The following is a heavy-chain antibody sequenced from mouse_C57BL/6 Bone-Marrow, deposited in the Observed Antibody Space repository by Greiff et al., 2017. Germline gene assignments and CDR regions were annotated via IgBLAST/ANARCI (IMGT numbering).Heavy chain of an antibody. V-gene: IGHV5-17*01. CDR1: GFTFSDYG. J-gene: IGHJ1*03. D-gene: IGHD1-1*01. CDR3: ARRYGSSYWYLDV. Sequence: EVHLVESGGGLVKPGGSLKLSCAASGFTFSDYGMHWVRQAPEKGLEWVAYISSGSSTIYYADTVKGRFTLSRDNAKNTLFLQMTSLRSEDTAMYYCARRYGSSYWYLDVWGTGTTVTVSS. CDR2: ISSGSSTI.